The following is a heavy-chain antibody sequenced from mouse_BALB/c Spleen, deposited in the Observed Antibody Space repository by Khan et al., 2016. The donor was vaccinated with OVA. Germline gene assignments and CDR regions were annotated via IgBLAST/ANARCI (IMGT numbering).Heavy chain of an antibody. CDR1: GYTFTSYC. J-gene: IGHJ4*01. D-gene: IGHD1-1*01. CDR2: IGPGSGSA. Sequence: DLVEPGASVKLSCKASGYTFTSYCINWIKKRPGQGLEWIGQIGPGSGSAYYNDMFKGKATLTVDTSSSTVYIQLSSLTSEDSAVYFCARSDYYGHGLYAMDYWGQGTSVTVSS. V-gene: IGHV1S41*01. CDR3: ARSDYYGHGLYAMDY.